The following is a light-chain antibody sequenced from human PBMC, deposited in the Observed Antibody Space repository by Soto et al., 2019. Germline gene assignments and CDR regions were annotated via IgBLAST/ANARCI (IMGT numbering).Light chain of an antibody. V-gene: IGKV3-11*01. CDR1: QSVSSY. Sequence: TQSPSSLSASVGDRATLSCRASQSVSSYLAWYQQKPGQAPRLLIYDASNRATGIPARFSGSGSGTDFTLTISSLEPEDFAVYYCQQRSNWRTFGQGTRLEIK. J-gene: IGKJ5*01. CDR3: QQRSNWRT. CDR2: DAS.